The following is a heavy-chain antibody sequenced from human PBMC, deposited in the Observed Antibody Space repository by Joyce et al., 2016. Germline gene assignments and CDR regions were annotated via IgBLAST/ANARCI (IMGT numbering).Heavy chain of an antibody. CDR3: ARVTDYYDSSGYYSLGY. V-gene: IGHV1-2*02. D-gene: IGHD3-22*01. CDR2: INPKSGGT. Sequence: QVLLVQSGAEVTKPGASVKVSCKASGYTFTNYVIHCVRQGPGQGLEWMGWINPKSGGTMYAQNFQGRVTITSDTSVSTVYMELSRLRSDDTAVYYCARVTDYYDSSGYYSLGYWGQGTLVTVSS. J-gene: IGHJ4*02. CDR1: GYTFTNYV.